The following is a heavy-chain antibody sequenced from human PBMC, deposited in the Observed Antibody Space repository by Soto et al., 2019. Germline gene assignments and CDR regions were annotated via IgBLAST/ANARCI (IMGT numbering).Heavy chain of an antibody. Sequence: GGSLRLSCAASGFTFSIYAMSWVRQAPGKGLEWVSAISGSGGSTYYADSVKGRFTISRDNSKNTLYLQMNSLRAEDTAVYYCARILTVAYHEAYYGMDVWGQGTTVTVSS. V-gene: IGHV3-23*01. D-gene: IGHD6-19*01. CDR1: GFTFSIYA. CDR2: ISGSGGST. CDR3: ARILTVAYHEAYYGMDV. J-gene: IGHJ6*02.